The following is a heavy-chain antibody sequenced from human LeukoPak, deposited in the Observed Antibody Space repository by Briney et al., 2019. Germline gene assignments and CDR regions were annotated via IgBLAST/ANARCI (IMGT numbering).Heavy chain of an antibody. V-gene: IGHV1-69*13. CDR1: GGTFSTYA. CDR3: ARTRTSEGGYYYYYYMDV. CDR2: IIPLFGIA. D-gene: IGHD1-14*01. Sequence: SVKVSCKASGGTFSTYAISWGRQAPGQGLEWMGGIIPLFGIANYAQKSQGRVPITEDESTSTAYMELSSVRSEDTAVYYCARTRTSEGGYYYYYYMDVWGKATTVTVSS. J-gene: IGHJ6*03.